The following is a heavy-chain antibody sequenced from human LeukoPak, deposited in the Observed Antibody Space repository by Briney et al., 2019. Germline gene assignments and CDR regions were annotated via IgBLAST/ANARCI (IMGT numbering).Heavy chain of an antibody. V-gene: IGHV3-7*01. CDR1: GFSFSSYC. CDR2: IKKDGSEK. Sequence: GGSLRLSCAASGFSFSSYCMSCVRQAPGKGLEWVANIKKDGSEKYYVDSVKGRFSISRDNAKNSLYLQMNSLRTEDTAVYFCARIHEYGSDTYYYYGMDVWGKGTTVTVPS. J-gene: IGHJ6*04. D-gene: IGHD3-10*01. CDR3: ARIHEYGSDTYYYYGMDV.